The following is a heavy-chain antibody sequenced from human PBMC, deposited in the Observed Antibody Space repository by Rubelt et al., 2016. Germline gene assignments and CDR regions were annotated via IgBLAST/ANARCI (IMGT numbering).Heavy chain of an antibody. CDR2: IYSSGSP. D-gene: IGHD1-26*01. Sequence: QVQLQESGPGLVKPSETLSLTCTVSGGSISSYYWNWIRQPPGKGLEWIGYIYSSGSPHYNPSLRGRVTISVDTSKNQSSLKLNSVTTADTAVYSCARGLWGSASGPFDIWGLGTMVTVSS. V-gene: IGHV4-59*01. CDR1: GGSISSYY. J-gene: IGHJ3*02. CDR3: ARGLWGSASGPFDI.